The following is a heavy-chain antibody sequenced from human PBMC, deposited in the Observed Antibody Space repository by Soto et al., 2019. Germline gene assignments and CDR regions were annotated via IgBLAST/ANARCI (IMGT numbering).Heavy chain of an antibody. CDR1: GFSLSTSGVG. Sequence: QITLKESGPTLVKPTQTLTLTCTFSGFSLSTSGVGVGWIRQPPGKALEWLALIYWDDDKRYSPSLKSRLTIPKDTAKHQVVLTITNLDPVDTATCYCALHKCYYVSSGYYSGAEYFQPWGQGTLVTVSS. D-gene: IGHD3-22*01. J-gene: IGHJ1*01. CDR3: ALHKCYYVSSGYYSGAEYFQP. V-gene: IGHV2-5*02. CDR2: IYWDDDK.